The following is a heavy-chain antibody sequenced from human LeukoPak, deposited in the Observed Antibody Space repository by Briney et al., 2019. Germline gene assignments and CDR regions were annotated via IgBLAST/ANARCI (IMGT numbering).Heavy chain of an antibody. CDR2: IYYSGST. CDR1: GGSISSGDYY. CDR3: ARDGVSNVGFDP. J-gene: IGHJ5*02. V-gene: IGHV4-30-4*01. Sequence: SQTLSLTCTVSGGSISSGDYYWSWIRQPPGKGLEWIGYIYYSGSTYYNPSLKSRVTISVDTSKNQFSLKLSSVTAADTAVFYCARDGVSNVGFDPWGQGTLVTVSS. D-gene: IGHD2-2*01.